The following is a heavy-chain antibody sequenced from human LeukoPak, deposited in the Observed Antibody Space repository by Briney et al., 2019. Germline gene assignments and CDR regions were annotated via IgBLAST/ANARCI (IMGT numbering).Heavy chain of an antibody. V-gene: IGHV4-4*07. Sequence: SETLSLTCTVSGGSISSYYWSWIRQPAGKGLEWIGRIYTSGSTNYNPSLKSRVTMSVDTSKNQFSLKLSSVTAADTAVYYCAREIYYDSSGYYYEGHYYYMDVWGKGTTVTVSS. CDR1: GGSISSYY. D-gene: IGHD3-22*01. CDR3: AREIYYDSSGYYYEGHYYYMDV. CDR2: IYTSGST. J-gene: IGHJ6*03.